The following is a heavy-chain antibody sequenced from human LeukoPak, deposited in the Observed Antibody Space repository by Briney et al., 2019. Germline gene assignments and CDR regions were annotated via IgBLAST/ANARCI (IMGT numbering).Heavy chain of an antibody. Sequence: SETLSLTCTVSGGSISSSSYYWGWIRQPPGKGLEWIGSIYYSGSTYYNPSLKSRVTISVDTSKNQFSLKLSSVTAADTAVYYCARVIVVLKGGHYFDYWGQGTLVTVSS. J-gene: IGHJ4*02. D-gene: IGHD3-22*01. CDR1: GGSISSSSYY. V-gene: IGHV4-39*07. CDR2: IYYSGST. CDR3: ARVIVVLKGGHYFDY.